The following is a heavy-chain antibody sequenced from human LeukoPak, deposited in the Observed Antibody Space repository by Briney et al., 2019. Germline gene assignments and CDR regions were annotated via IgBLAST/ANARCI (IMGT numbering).Heavy chain of an antibody. CDR1: GSMLSSYW. CDR2: ISYDGSKE. J-gene: IGHJ4*02. Sequence: GGSLRVSCAASGSMLSSYWMSWVRQAPGKGLEWVALISYDGSKEFFADSVKGRFTISRDNSENTVSLQLNNLRPEDTAVYYCATDIRVTGDHWGQGTLVTVSS. V-gene: IGHV3-30*03. CDR3: ATDIRVTGDH. D-gene: IGHD2-21*02.